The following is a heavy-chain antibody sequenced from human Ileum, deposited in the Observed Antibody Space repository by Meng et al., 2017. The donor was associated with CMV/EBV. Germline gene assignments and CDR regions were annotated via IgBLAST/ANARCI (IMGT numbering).Heavy chain of an antibody. CDR1: TFTGYY. Sequence: TFTGYYMHWVRQAPGQGLEWMGWINPNSGGTNYAQKFQGRVTMTRDTSISTAYMELSRLRSDDTAVYYCARDRVIVVVPAAKGTFDPWGQGTLVTVSS. CDR3: ARDRVIVVVPAAKGTFDP. CDR2: INPNSGGT. J-gene: IGHJ5*02. D-gene: IGHD2-2*01. V-gene: IGHV1-2*02.